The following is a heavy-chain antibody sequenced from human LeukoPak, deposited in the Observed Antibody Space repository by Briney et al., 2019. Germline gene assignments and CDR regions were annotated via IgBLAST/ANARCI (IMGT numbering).Heavy chain of an antibody. CDR3: ARQTKIPAGRNWFDP. CDR2: INHSGST. CDR1: GGSFSGHY. Sequence: SETLSLTCAVYGGSFSGHYWSWIRQPPGKGLEWIGEINHSGSTNYNPSLKSRVTISVDTSKNQFSLKLSSVTAADTAVYYCARQTKIPAGRNWFDPWGQGTLVTVSS. J-gene: IGHJ5*02. V-gene: IGHV4-34*01. D-gene: IGHD2-2*01.